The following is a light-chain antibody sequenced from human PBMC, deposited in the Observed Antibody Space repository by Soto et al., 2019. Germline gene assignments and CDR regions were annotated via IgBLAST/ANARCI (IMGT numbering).Light chain of an antibody. Sequence: VLTQSPGTLSLSPGETATLSCRPSGSIVSSSLPWYQHKFGQAPRLLISGSFSRATGIPDRFSGTASGTNFTLTTSRLEPEDCAVYYCQHYCRGGYTFGQGTKLEIK. CDR1: GSIVSSS. CDR3: QHYCRGGYT. V-gene: IGKV3-20*01. CDR2: GSF. J-gene: IGKJ2*01.